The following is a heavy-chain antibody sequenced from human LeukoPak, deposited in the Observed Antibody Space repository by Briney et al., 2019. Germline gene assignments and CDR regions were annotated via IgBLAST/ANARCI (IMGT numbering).Heavy chain of an antibody. J-gene: IGHJ4*02. CDR3: ASSPIPYYGSGSYPYYFDY. V-gene: IGHV4-59*01. CDR1: GVPISIYH. Sequence: SETLSLTCTVSGVPISIYHWSWTRHPPGKALVWFGYIYYSGSTNYNPSLKSRVTISVDTSKNQFSLKLSSVTAADTAVYYCASSPIPYYGSGSYPYYFDYWGQGTLVTVSS. CDR2: IYYSGST. D-gene: IGHD3-10*01.